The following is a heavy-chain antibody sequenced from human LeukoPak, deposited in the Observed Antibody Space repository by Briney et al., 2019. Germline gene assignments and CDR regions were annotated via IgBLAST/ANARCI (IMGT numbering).Heavy chain of an antibody. CDR2: MNPNSGNT. J-gene: IGHJ6*03. D-gene: IGHD3-10*01. V-gene: IGHV1-8*01. CDR3: ARGRRFLPRYYYYMDV. Sequence: ASVKVSCKASGYTFTSCDINWVRQATGQGLEWMGWMNPNSGNTGYAQKFQGRVTMTRNTSISTAYMELSSLRSEDTAVYYCARGRRFLPRYYYYMDVWGKGTTVTVSS. CDR1: GYTFTSCD.